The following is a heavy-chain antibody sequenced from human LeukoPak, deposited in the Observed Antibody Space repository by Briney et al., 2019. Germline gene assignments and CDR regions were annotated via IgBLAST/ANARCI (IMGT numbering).Heavy chain of an antibody. CDR3: ARDVYQVREGTFDY. CDR1: GFTFSRYS. CDR2: ISSDSRVI. Sequence: PGGSLTLSCAASGFTFSRYSMNWVRQAPGKGLEWISYISSDSRVIYYADSVKGRFSISRENARNSLFLQMSGLRADDTAVYFCARDVYQVREGTFDYWGQGTLVTVSP. V-gene: IGHV3-48*04. D-gene: IGHD2-2*01. J-gene: IGHJ4*02.